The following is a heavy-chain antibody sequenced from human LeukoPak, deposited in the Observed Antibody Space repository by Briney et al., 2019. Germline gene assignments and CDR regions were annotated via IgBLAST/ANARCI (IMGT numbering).Heavy chain of an antibody. D-gene: IGHD6-19*01. CDR3: ARMEYSSGWSSWFDP. Sequence: GGSLRLSCAASGSTFSDYYMSWIRQAPGKGLEWVSYISSSSSYTNYADSVKGRFTISRDNAKNSLYLQMNSLRAEDTAVYYCARMEYSSGWSSWFDPWGQGTLVTVSS. CDR2: ISSSSSYT. V-gene: IGHV3-11*06. J-gene: IGHJ5*02. CDR1: GSTFSDYY.